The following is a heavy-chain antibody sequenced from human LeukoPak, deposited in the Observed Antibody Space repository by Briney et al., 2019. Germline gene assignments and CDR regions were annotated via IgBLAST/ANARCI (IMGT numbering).Heavy chain of an antibody. Sequence: RPSQTLSLTCTVSGGSISSGSYYWSWIQQPAGKGLEWIGRIYTSGSTNYNPSLKSRVTISVDTSKNQFSLKLSSVTAADTAVYYCARDWGVGIFDYWGQGTLVTVSS. J-gene: IGHJ4*02. CDR1: GGSISSGSYY. CDR2: IYTSGST. D-gene: IGHD2-8*01. CDR3: ARDWGVGIFDY. V-gene: IGHV4-61*02.